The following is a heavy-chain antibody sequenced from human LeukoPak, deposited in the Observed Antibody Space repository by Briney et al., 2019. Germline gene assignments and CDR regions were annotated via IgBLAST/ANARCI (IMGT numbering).Heavy chain of an antibody. CDR1: GYSISTGYY. J-gene: IGHJ5*02. V-gene: IGHV4-38-2*02. CDR2: VYHSGST. Sequence: SETLSLTCTVSGYSISTGYYWGWVRQPPGKRLEWIGTVYHSGSTNYNPSLKSRVTISVDTSKNQFSLKLSSVTAADTAVYYCARDFYYDSSGYYLNWFDPWGQGTLVTVSS. CDR3: ARDFYYDSSGYYLNWFDP. D-gene: IGHD3-22*01.